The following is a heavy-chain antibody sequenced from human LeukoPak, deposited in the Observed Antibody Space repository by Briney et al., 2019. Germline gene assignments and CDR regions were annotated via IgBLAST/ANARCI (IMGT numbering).Heavy chain of an antibody. CDR2: IFYRGSI. V-gene: IGHV4-59*12. CDR1: GGSISNYY. J-gene: IGHJ6*02. CDR3: ARIAVTTFSYYYGMDV. D-gene: IGHD4-17*01. Sequence: PSETLSLTCTVSGGSISNYYWSWIRQPPGKGLEWIGYIFYRGSIDYSPSLQSRVTISVDTSKNHLSLRLTSVTAADTAVYYCARIAVTTFSYYYGMDVWGQGTTVTVSS.